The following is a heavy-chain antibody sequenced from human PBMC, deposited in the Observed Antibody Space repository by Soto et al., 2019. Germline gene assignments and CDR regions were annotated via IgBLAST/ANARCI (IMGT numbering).Heavy chain of an antibody. CDR3: APDKQRLVQGELVY. CDR1: VFTFSSYG. J-gene: IGHJ4*02. V-gene: IGHV3-30*03. CDR2: ISYDGSNK. D-gene: IGHD6-25*01. Sequence: SLRLSCASSVFTFSSYGMHCVRHSPGKGLEWVAVISYDGSNKYYADSVKGRFTISRDNSKSTLYLQMNSLRAEDTAVYYCAPDKQRLVQGELVYWGQGTLVTVSS.